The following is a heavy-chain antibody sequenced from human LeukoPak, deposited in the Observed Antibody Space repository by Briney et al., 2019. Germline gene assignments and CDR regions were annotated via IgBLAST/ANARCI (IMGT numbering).Heavy chain of an antibody. Sequence: GGSLRLSCEVSGFTFSSYWMTWVRQAPGKGLEWVANIKQDGSEKYSVDFVKGRFIISRDNAKNSLYLQMNSLRAEDTAVYYCARLGLSAAGQFDPWGQGTLVTVSS. CDR2: IKQDGSEK. D-gene: IGHD6-13*01. CDR3: ARLGLSAAGQFDP. CDR1: GFTFSSYW. V-gene: IGHV3-7*01. J-gene: IGHJ5*02.